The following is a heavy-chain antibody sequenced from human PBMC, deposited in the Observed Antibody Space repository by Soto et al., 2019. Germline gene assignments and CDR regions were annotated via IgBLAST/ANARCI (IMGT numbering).Heavy chain of an antibody. V-gene: IGHV1-18*01. J-gene: IGHJ4*02. CDR2: ISVYNGNT. Sequence: QVQLVQTGAEVKKPGASVKVSCKASGYTFTSYGISWVRQAPGLGLEWMGWISVYNGNTNYAQKLQGRVTMTTDTSTNTAYMELRSLRSDDTAVYYCARRVYPGIAVADDYWGQGTLVTVSS. CDR3: ARRVYPGIAVADDY. D-gene: IGHD6-19*01. CDR1: GYTFTSYG.